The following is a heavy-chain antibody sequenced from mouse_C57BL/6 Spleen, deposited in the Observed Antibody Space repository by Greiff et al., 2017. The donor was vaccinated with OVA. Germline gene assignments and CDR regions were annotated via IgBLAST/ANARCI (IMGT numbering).Heavy chain of an antibody. CDR1: GYTFTSYW. D-gene: IGHD1-1*01. CDR3: ARGDRYGSVDY. V-gene: IGHV1-72*01. CDR2: IDPNSGGT. J-gene: IGHJ2*01. Sequence: QVQLKQPGAELVKPGASVKLSCKASGYTFTSYWMHWVKQRPGRGLEWIGRIDPNSGGTKYNEKFKSKATLTVDKPSSTAYMQLSSLTSEDSAVYYCARGDRYGSVDYWGQVTTLTVSS.